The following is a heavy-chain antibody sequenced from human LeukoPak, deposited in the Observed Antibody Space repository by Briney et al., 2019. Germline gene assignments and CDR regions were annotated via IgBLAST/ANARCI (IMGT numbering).Heavy chain of an antibody. D-gene: IGHD2-15*01. V-gene: IGHV3-23*01. J-gene: IGHJ6*03. CDR3: AKDTSAWWYHRAYMNV. CDR2: ISGSGDKT. Sequence: GASLRLSCAASGFTFSDYAMSWVRQAPGGGLEWVSAISGSGDKTFHADSVKGRFTTSRDNSKNTLSLQMSSLRVEDSAVYFCAKDTSAWWYHRAYMNVWGTGTTVTVSS. CDR1: GFTFSDYA.